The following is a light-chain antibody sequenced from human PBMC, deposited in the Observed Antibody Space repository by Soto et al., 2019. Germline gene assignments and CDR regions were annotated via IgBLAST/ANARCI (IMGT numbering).Light chain of an antibody. V-gene: IGKV1-39*01. CDR3: RQNFNFPRT. J-gene: IGKJ1*01. CDR1: QTIDTY. CDR2: AAT. Sequence: DIQLTQSPSSLSASVGDRVTITCRASQTIDTYVNWYQHKPGTAPKVLIYAATYLQNGVPSRFSGTGSGADFTLTISSLQPEDFATYYCRQNFNFPRTFGQGTKVDIK.